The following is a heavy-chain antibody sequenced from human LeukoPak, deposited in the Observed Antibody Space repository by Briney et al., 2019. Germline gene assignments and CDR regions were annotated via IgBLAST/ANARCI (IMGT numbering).Heavy chain of an antibody. J-gene: IGHJ4*02. CDR1: GGTFSSYA. CDR3: ARSSDGVYGSGSYYTN. D-gene: IGHD3-10*01. CDR2: IIPIFGTA. V-gene: IGHV1-69*13. Sequence: VASVKVSCTASGGTFSSYAISWVRQAPGQGLEWMGGIIPIFGTANYAQKFQGRVTITADESTSTAYMELSSLRSEDTAVYYCARSSDGVYGSGSYYTNWGQGTLVTVSS.